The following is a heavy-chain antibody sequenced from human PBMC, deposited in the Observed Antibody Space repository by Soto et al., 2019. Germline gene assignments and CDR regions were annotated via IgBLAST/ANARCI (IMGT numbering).Heavy chain of an antibody. CDR2: IFPSDSDT. V-gene: IGHV5-51*01. CDR1: GYKFTSAW. J-gene: IGHJ5*02. CDR3: ARKDKSGYFNWFDP. Sequence: PEESLKISCITSGYKFTSAWIAWVRQKPCKGLEWMGIIFPSDSDTRYSPSFQGQVTISADRSTSTVFLQWASLKASDTAVYFCARKDKSGYFNWFDPWGQGTLVTVSS. D-gene: IGHD3-22*01.